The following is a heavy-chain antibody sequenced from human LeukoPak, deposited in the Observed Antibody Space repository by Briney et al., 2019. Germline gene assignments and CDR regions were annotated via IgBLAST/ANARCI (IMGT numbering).Heavy chain of an antibody. V-gene: IGHV4-31*03. CDR3: ARVALYSRNNWFDP. CDR2: IYYSGST. D-gene: IGHD6-13*01. CDR1: GGSISSGGYY. Sequence: ASETLSLTCTVSGGSISSGGYYWSWIRQHPGKGLEWIGYIYYSGSTYYNPSLKSRVIISVDTSKNQFSLKLSSVTAADTAVYYCARVALYSRNNWFDPWGQGTLVTVSS. J-gene: IGHJ5*02.